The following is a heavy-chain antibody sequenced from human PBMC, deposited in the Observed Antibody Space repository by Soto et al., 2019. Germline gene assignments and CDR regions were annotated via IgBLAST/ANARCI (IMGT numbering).Heavy chain of an antibody. CDR1: GGSISSGGYY. J-gene: IGHJ3*02. V-gene: IGHV4-31*03. CDR2: IYYSGST. Sequence: QVQLQESGPGLVKPSQTLSLTCTVSGGSISSGGYYWSWIRQHPGKGLEWIGYIYYSGSTYYNPPVESRVTISVETSKNQFSLKLSSVTAADTAVYYCAREPRPAYVAIWGSYPLDAFDIWGQGTMITVSS. D-gene: IGHD3-16*02. CDR3: AREPRPAYVAIWGSYPLDAFDI.